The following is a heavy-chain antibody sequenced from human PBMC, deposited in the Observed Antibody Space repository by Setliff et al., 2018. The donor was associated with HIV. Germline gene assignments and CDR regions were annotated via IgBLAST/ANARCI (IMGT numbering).Heavy chain of an antibody. Sequence: SETLSLTCTVSGGSISRFPYDWTWIRHHPETGLEWIGYIYYSGITYYSPSLSSRVTISIDTSRNEFSLKLRSVTAADTATYYCARGGITTMVRGVTYPYPLYYFDSWGQGTLVTVSS. CDR3: ARGGITTMVRGVTYPYPLYYFDS. J-gene: IGHJ4*02. CDR1: GGSISRFPYD. D-gene: IGHD3-10*01. CDR2: IYYSGIT. V-gene: IGHV4-31*03.